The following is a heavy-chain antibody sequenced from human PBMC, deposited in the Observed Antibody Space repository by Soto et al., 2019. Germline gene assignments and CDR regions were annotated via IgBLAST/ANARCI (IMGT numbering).Heavy chain of an antibody. V-gene: IGHV3-23*01. J-gene: IGHJ1*01. CDR3: ARDQAAGGTISRYFQD. CDR1: GFTCSSFA. Sequence: GGFLRLPWGGSGFTCSSFAMSWVRQAPGKGLEWVSGISGGGSTTYYADSVKGRFTISRDNSKNTLYLQLNSLRAEDTAVYYCARDQAAGGTISRYFQDWGQGTLVTVSS. CDR2: ISGGGSTT. D-gene: IGHD6-13*01.